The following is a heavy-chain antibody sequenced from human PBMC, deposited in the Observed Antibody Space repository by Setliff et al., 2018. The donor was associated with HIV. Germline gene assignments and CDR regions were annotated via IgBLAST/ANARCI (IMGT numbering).Heavy chain of an antibody. V-gene: IGHV4-59*08. Sequence: PSETLSLTCTVSGGSMNIHYWSWIRQPPGKGLEWIGSIYYSGSTNYNPSLKSRVTISVDTSKNQFSLKLSSVAAADTAVYYCAANFHWGQGTLVTVSS. CDR2: IYYSGST. CDR1: GGSMNIHY. D-gene: IGHD7-27*01. J-gene: IGHJ4*02. CDR3: AANFH.